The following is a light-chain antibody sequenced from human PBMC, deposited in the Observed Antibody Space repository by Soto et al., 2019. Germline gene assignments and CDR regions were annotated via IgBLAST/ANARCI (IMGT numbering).Light chain of an antibody. Sequence: EIVLTQSPGTLSLSPGERATLSCRASQSVSHSYLAWYQQKPGQAPRLLIYGASSRATGIPDRFSGSGSGTDFTLTISRLEPEDFAVYYCQHYGTLPRTFGQGTKVEIK. V-gene: IGKV3-20*01. J-gene: IGKJ1*01. CDR3: QHYGTLPRT. CDR2: GAS. CDR1: QSVSHSY.